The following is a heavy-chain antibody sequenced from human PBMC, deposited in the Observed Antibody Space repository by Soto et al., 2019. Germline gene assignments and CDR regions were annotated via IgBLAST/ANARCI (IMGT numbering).Heavy chain of an antibody. D-gene: IGHD2-8*01. CDR3: AKTKGYEKSLYFDY. Sequence: PGGSLRLSCAASGFTFSSYAMSWVRQAPGKGLEWVSAISGSGGSTYYADSVKGRFTISRDNSKDTLYLQMNSLRAEDTAVYYCAKTKGYEKSLYFDYWGQGTLVTVSS. V-gene: IGHV3-23*01. J-gene: IGHJ4*02. CDR1: GFTFSSYA. CDR2: ISGSGGST.